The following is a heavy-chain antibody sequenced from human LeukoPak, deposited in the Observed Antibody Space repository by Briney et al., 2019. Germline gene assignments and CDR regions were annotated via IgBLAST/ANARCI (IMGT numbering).Heavy chain of an antibody. CDR1: GFTFDDYA. D-gene: IGHD3-22*01. Sequence: PGRSLRLSCAASGFTFDDYATHWVRQAPGKGLEWVSGISWNSGSIGYADSVKGRFTISRDNAKNSLYLQMNSLRAEDTALYYCAKAKYYYDSSGIDYWGQGTLVTVSS. J-gene: IGHJ4*02. CDR2: ISWNSGSI. CDR3: AKAKYYYDSSGIDY. V-gene: IGHV3-9*01.